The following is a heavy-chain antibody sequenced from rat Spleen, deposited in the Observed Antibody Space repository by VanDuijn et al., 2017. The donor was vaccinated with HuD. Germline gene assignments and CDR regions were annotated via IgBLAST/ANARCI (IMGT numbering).Heavy chain of an antibody. CDR3: VRQDYGGPHY. CDR2: ISSGGGST. J-gene: IGHJ2*01. CDR1: GFSVSTFY. V-gene: IGHV5-25*01. Sequence: EVQLVESGGGLVQPGRSIKLSCVASGFSVSTFYMAWVRRAPTKGLEWVTSISSGGGSTYYRDSVKGRFTSSRHNAKSTLYLQMDSLRSEDTATYYCVRQDYGGPHYWGQGVMVTVSS. D-gene: IGHD1-11*01.